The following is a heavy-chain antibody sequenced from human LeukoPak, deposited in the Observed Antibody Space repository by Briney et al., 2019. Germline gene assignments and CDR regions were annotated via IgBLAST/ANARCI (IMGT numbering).Heavy chain of an antibody. V-gene: IGHV4-34*01. CDR2: INHSGST. J-gene: IGHJ4*02. CDR1: GGSFSGYY. CDR3: ARAYSSSWSYFDY. D-gene: IGHD6-13*01. Sequence: PSETLSLTCAVYGGSFSGYYWSWIRQPPGKGLEWIGEINHSGSTNYNPSLKSRVTISVDTSKNQFSLRLSSVTAADTAVYYCARAYSSSWSYFDYWGQGTLVTVSS.